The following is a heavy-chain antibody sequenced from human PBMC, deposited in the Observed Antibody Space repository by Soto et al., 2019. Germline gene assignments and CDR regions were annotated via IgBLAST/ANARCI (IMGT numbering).Heavy chain of an antibody. Sequence: EVQVLESGGGLVQPGGSLRLSCAASGFTFSSYAMSWVRQAPGKGLEWVSAISGSGGSTYYADSVKGRFTISRDNSKNTLYLQMNSLRAEDTAVYYCAQRRGYSGYEVYWGQGTLVTVSS. J-gene: IGHJ4*02. D-gene: IGHD5-12*01. CDR2: ISGSGGST. V-gene: IGHV3-23*01. CDR1: GFTFSSYA. CDR3: AQRRGYSGYEVY.